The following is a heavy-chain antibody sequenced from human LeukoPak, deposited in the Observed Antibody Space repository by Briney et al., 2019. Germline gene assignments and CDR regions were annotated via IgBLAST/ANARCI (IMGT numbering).Heavy chain of an antibody. CDR3: APAMGTYSLYYFDS. Sequence: PSETLSPTCTVSGGAISSYYWSWIRQRPGKGLGWSGDIYYSGSTNYNPSLKSRVTISVDTSKNQFSLKLSSATAADTAVYYCAPAMGTYSLYYFDSWGQGTLVTVSS. CDR2: IYYSGST. V-gene: IGHV4-59*01. J-gene: IGHJ4*02. CDR1: GGAISSYY. D-gene: IGHD2-21*01.